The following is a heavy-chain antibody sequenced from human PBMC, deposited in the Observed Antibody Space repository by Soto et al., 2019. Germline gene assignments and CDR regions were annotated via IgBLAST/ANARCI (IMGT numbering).Heavy chain of an antibody. V-gene: IGHV1-69*02. D-gene: IGHD1-1*01. CDR2: IIPILGIA. J-gene: IGHJ4*02. CDR1: GGTFSSYT. CDR3: ARAPGRTGTTHVDY. Sequence: QVQLVQSGAEVKKPGSSVKVSCKASGGTFSSYTISWVRQAPGQGLEWMGRIIPILGIANYAQKFQGRVTITADKSTSTAYMELSSLRSEDTAVYYCARAPGRTGTTHVDYWGQGTLGTVSS.